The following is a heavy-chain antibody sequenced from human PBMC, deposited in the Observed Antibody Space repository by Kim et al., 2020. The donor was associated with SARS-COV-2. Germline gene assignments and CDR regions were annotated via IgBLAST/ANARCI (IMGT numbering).Heavy chain of an antibody. D-gene: IGHD3-10*01. J-gene: IGHJ6*02. CDR3: ARWRCGELFSGMDV. CDR2: ISAYNGNT. Sequence: ASVKVSCKASGYTFTSYGISWVRQAPGQGLEWMGWISAYNGNTNYAQKLQGRVTMTTDTSTSTAYMELRSLRSDDTAVYYCARWRCGELFSGMDVWGQGTTVTVSS. CDR1: GYTFTSYG. V-gene: IGHV1-18*01.